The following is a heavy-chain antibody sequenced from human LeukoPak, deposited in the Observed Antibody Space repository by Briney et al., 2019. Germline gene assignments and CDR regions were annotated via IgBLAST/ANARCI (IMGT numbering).Heavy chain of an antibody. CDR2: ISYDGSNS. Sequence: GGSLRLSCAASGFTFSSYGMHWVRQAPGKGLEWVSDISYDGSNSNCADSVKGRFTISRDNPENTLFLQMNSLRAEDTAVYYCARDGVGTAFDMWGQGTMVTVSP. CDR3: ARDGVGTAFDM. V-gene: IGHV3-30*06. D-gene: IGHD3-10*01. CDR1: GFTFSSYG. J-gene: IGHJ3*02.